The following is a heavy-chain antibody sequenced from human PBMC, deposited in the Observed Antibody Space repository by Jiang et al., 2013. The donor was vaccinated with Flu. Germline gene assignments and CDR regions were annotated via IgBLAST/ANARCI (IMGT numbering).Heavy chain of an antibody. J-gene: IGHJ4*02. D-gene: IGHD5-18*01. Sequence: HWVRQAPGQGLEWMGWINPNSGGTNYAQKFQGRVTMTRDTSISTAYMELSRLRSDDTAVYYCAREPRGYNIMGFDYWGQGTLVTVSS. CDR3: AREPRGYNIMGFDY. V-gene: IGHV1-2*02. CDR2: INPNSGGT.